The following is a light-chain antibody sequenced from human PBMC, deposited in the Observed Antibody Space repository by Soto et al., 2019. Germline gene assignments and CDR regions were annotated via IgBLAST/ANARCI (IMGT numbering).Light chain of an antibody. Sequence: EIVLTQSPATLSLSPGERATLSCRASQSVSSYLAWYQQKPGQAPRLLIYDASNRATGIPARFSGSGSGTDFTLTISSLVPEDFAVYYCLQRSNWPPLTFGGGTTVEIK. CDR2: DAS. CDR1: QSVSSY. V-gene: IGKV3-11*01. CDR3: LQRSNWPPLT. J-gene: IGKJ4*01.